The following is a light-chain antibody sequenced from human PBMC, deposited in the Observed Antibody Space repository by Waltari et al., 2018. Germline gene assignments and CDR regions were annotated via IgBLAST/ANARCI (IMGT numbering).Light chain of an antibody. CDR2: HAS. Sequence: EIVLTQSPGTLSLSPGERATLSCRASQSLSIYLAWYQQKPGRAPRLLIYHASSRATGVPDRFSGSGSGIDFSLTISRLEPEDFAVYYCQHYVSLPVTFGQGTKVEIK. V-gene: IGKV3-20*01. CDR1: QSLSIY. CDR3: QHYVSLPVT. J-gene: IGKJ1*01.